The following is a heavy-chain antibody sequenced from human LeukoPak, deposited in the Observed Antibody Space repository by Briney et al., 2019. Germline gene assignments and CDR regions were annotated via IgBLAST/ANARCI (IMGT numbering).Heavy chain of an antibody. CDR3: AREIDYGDSYYFDY. CDR2: TYYSGST. J-gene: IGHJ4*02. Sequence: SETLSLTCTVSGGSITSGAFYWTWIRQHPRKGLEWIGYTYYSGSTTYNPSLKSRVTISVDRSKNQFSLKLSSVTAADTAVYYCAREIDYGDSYYFDYWGQGTLVTVSS. V-gene: IGHV4-31*03. D-gene: IGHD4-17*01. CDR1: GGSITSGAFY.